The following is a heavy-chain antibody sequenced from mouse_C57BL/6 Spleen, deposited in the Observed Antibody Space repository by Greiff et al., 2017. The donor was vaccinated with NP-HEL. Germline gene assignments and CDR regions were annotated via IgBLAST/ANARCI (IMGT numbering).Heavy chain of an antibody. D-gene: IGHD1-1*01. V-gene: IGHV1-64*01. CDR1: GYTFTSYW. CDR2: IHPNSGST. CDR3: ARGGYYGSSYWYFDV. J-gene: IGHJ1*03. Sequence: VQLQQPGAELVKPGASVKLSCKASGYTFTSYWMHWVKQSPGQGLEWIGMIHPNSGSTNYNEKFKSKATLTVDKSSSTAYMQLSSLTSEDSAVYYCARGGYYGSSYWYFDVWGTGTTVTVSS.